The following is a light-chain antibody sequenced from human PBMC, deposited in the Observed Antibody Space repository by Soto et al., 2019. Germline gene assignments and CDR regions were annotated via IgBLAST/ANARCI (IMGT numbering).Light chain of an antibody. CDR1: QSISSW. CDR2: DAS. J-gene: IGKJ1*01. Sequence: DIQMTQSPSTLSASVGDRVTITCRASQSISSWLAWYQQKPGKAPKLLIYDASSLESGVPSGFSGSGSGTEFTLPISSLQPDDFATYYGQQYNSYSPWTFCQGTKVEIK. CDR3: QQYNSYSPWT. V-gene: IGKV1-5*01.